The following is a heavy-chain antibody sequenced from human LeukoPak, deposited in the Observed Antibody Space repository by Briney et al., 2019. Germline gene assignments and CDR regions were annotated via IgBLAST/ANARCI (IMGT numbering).Heavy chain of an antibody. D-gene: IGHD3-22*01. J-gene: IGHJ4*02. CDR1: GGSLSSSNW. CDR2: IYHSGST. V-gene: IGHV4-4*02. CDR3: ATTSYYYDSPYY. Sequence: SETLSLTCAVSGGSLSSSNWWSWVCPPPGKGLEWIGEIYHSGSTNYNPFLKSRVTISVDTSKKQFSLKLSSVTAADTAVYYFATTSYYYDSPYYWGQGTLVTVSS.